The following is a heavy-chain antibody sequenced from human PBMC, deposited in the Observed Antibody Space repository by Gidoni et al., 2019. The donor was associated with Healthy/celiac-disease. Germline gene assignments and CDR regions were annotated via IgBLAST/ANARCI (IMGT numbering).Heavy chain of an antibody. V-gene: IGHV3-33*01. J-gene: IGHJ4*02. D-gene: IGHD4-17*01. Sequence: QVQLVESGGVVVQPGRSLRLSCAASGFTFSSYGMPWVRQAPGKGLEWVAVIWYDGSNKYYADSVKGRFTISRDNSKNTLYLQMNSLRAEDTAVYYCAREGYGDYGDYWGQGTLVTVSS. CDR2: IWYDGSNK. CDR1: GFTFSSYG. CDR3: AREGYGDYGDY.